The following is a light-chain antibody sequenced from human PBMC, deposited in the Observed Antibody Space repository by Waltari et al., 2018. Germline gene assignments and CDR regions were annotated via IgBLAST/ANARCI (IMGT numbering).Light chain of an antibody. Sequence: QSALTQPASVSGSPGQSITISCTGTSSDVGGSNYVSWYQPHPGKAPKLMIYDVSNRPSGVSNRFSGSKSGNTASLTISGLQAEDEADYYCSSYSSSSTYVVFGGGTKLTVL. CDR1: SSDVGGSNY. CDR3: SSYSSSSTYVV. CDR2: DVS. J-gene: IGLJ2*01. V-gene: IGLV2-14*03.